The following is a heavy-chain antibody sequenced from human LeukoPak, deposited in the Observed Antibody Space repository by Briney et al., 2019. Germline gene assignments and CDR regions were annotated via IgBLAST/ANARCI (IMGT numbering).Heavy chain of an antibody. J-gene: IGHJ5*02. V-gene: IGHV1-69*05. CDR3: AREIAAGTWFDP. CDR1: GGTFSSYA. D-gene: IGHD6-25*01. Sequence: ASVKVSCKASGGTFSSYAISWVRQAPGQGLEWMGGIIPIFGTANYAQRFQGRVTITTDESTSTAYMELSSLRSEDTAVYYCAREIAAGTWFDPWGQGTLVTVSS. CDR2: IIPIFGTA.